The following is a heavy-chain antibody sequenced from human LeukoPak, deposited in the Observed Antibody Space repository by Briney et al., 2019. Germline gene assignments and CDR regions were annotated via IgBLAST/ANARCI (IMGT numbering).Heavy chain of an antibody. D-gene: IGHD2-2*01. Sequence: PAGGSLRLSCAASGFTFSTYWMSWVRQAPGKGLEWVANIKQDGSDKYYVDSVKGRFTISSDNAKNSLFLQMNSLGAEDTAVYYCARVRCSSNSCFPDYWGQGTLVTVSS. CDR2: IKQDGSDK. CDR1: GFTFSTYW. J-gene: IGHJ4*02. CDR3: ARVRCSSNSCFPDY. V-gene: IGHV3-7*01.